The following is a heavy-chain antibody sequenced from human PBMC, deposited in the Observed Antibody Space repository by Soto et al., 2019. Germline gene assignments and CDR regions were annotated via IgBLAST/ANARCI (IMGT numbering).Heavy chain of an antibody. CDR1: GFTFSSYA. CDR3: AKDRVGGSGSYYYYYGMDV. CDR2: ISGSGGST. D-gene: IGHD3-10*01. V-gene: IGHV3-23*01. Sequence: GGSLRLSCAASGFTFSSYAMSWVRQAPGKGLEWVSAISGSGGSTYYADSVKGRFTISSDNSKNTLYLQMNSLRAEDTAVYYCAKDRVGGSGSYYYYYGMDVWGQGTTVTVSS. J-gene: IGHJ6*02.